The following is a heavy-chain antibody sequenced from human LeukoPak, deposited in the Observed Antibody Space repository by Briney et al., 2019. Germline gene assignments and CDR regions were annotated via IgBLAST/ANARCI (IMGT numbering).Heavy chain of an antibody. CDR1: GLTFSNAW. J-gene: IGHJ6*03. V-gene: IGHV3-15*01. D-gene: IGHD6-6*01. Sequence: GGSLRLSCAASGLTFSNAWMSWVRQAPGKGLEWVGRIKSKSDGGTTDYPAPVKGRFTISRDDSNDTLYLQMNSLKTEHTAVYFCTTGAAARPLFYYYMDVWGKGTTVTVSS. CDR2: IKSKSDGGTT. CDR3: TTGAAARPLFYYYMDV.